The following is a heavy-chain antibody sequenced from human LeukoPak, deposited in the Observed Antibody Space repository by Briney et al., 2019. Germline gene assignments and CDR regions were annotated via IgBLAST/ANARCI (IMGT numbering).Heavy chain of an antibody. CDR1: GFTFSDYY. J-gene: IGHJ4*02. CDR3: ASTQRGYCTNGVCKFDY. CDR2: ISSSGSTI. V-gene: IGHV3-11*04. Sequence: GGSLRLSCAASGFTFSDYYMSWIRQAPGKGLEWVSYISSSGSTIYYADSVKGRFTISRDNAKNSLYLQMNSLRAEDTAVHYCASTQRGYCTNGVCKFDYWGQGTLVTVSS. D-gene: IGHD2-8*01.